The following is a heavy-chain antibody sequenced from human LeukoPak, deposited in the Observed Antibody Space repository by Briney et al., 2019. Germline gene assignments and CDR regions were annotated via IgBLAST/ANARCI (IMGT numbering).Heavy chain of an antibody. CDR3: ARGHIVVVPAANNWFDP. CDR1: GGSINGYY. V-gene: IGHV4-59*12. D-gene: IGHD2-2*01. Sequence: TTSETLSLTCTVSGGSINGYYWTWIRQPPGKGLEWIGYIYYSGSTNYSPSLKRRVTISVDTSKIQFSLRLSSVTAADTAVYYCARGHIVVVPAANNWFDPWGQGTLVTVSS. CDR2: IYYSGST. J-gene: IGHJ5*02.